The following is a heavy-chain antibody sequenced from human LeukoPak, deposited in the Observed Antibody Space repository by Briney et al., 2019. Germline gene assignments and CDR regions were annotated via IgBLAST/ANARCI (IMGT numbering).Heavy chain of an antibody. D-gene: IGHD3-10*01. CDR3: ARQIYQRRITMVRGVQTLDAFDI. V-gene: IGHV4-59*08. CDR1: GGSISSYY. J-gene: IGHJ3*02. Sequence: PSETLSLTCTVSGGSISSYYWSWIRQPPGKGLEWIGYIYYRSTNYNPSLKSRVTISIDTSKNQFSLKLSSVTAADTAVYYCARQIYQRRITMVRGVQTLDAFDIWGQGTMVTVSS. CDR2: IYYRST.